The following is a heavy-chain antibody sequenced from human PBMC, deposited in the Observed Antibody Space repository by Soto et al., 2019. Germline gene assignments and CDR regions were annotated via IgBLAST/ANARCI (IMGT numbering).Heavy chain of an antibody. V-gene: IGHV1-69*02. D-gene: IGHD6-13*01. Sequence: ASVKVSCKASGGTFSSYTISWVRQAPGQGLEWMGRIIPILGIANYAQKFQGRVTITADKSTSTAYMELSSLRSEDTAVYYCARAEGRASWYGYDAFDIWGQGTMVTVSS. CDR3: ARAEGRASWYGYDAFDI. CDR1: GGTFSSYT. J-gene: IGHJ3*02. CDR2: IIPILGIA.